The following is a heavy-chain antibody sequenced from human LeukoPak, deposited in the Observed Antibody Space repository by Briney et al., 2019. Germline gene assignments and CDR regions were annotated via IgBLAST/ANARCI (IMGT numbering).Heavy chain of an antibody. Sequence: GGSLRPSCAPSGSTLSTYAMSWVSQPPGKGLEWVSAISGGGGSTYYADSVKGRFTISRDNSKNTLYLQMNSLRAEDTAVYYCAKGGVDTAMVTVYYYYGMDVWGQGTTVTVSS. D-gene: IGHD5-18*01. V-gene: IGHV3-23*01. CDR3: AKGGVDTAMVTVYYYYGMDV. J-gene: IGHJ6*02. CDR2: ISGGGGST. CDR1: GSTLSTYA.